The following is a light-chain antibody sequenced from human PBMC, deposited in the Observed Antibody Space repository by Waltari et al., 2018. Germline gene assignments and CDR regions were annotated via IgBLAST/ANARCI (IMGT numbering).Light chain of an antibody. J-gene: IGKJ2*01. CDR3: QQYNTCPYT. V-gene: IGKV1-5*03. Sequence: DIQMTQSPSTLSASVRDRVTIACRASQSISSWLAWYQQEPGKAPKPRVYKATNLEDGVPSRFSGSGSGTGFTLTINSLQPDDLAKYYCQQYNTCPYTFGQGTKLEIK. CDR1: QSISSW. CDR2: KAT.